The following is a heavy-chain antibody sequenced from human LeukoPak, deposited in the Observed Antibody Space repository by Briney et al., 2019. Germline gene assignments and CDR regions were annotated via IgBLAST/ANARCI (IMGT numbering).Heavy chain of an antibody. Sequence: SETLSLTCTISGGSISNYFWSWIRQPPGKGLESIGYNSGSSNYNPSLKSRVTISVDTSKNQFSLKLSSVTAADTAVYYCARYPGSAEYRHYYYMDVWGKGTTVTVSS. CDR1: GGSISNYF. D-gene: IGHD2-15*01. CDR2: NSGSS. J-gene: IGHJ6*03. CDR3: ARYPGSAEYRHYYYMDV. V-gene: IGHV4-59*01.